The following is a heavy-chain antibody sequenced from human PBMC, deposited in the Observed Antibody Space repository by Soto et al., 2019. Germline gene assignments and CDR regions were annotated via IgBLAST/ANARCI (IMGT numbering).Heavy chain of an antibody. CDR2: ISSSSSYI. D-gene: IGHD6-13*01. CDR3: ARDSSSSWYTWFDP. V-gene: IGHV3-21*01. Sequence: GGSLRLSCAASGFTFSSYSMNWVRQAPGKGLEWVSSISSSSSYIYYADSVKGRFTISRDNAKNSLYLQMNSLRAEDTAVYYCARDSSSSWYTWFDPWGQGTLVTVSS. CDR1: GFTFSSYS. J-gene: IGHJ5*02.